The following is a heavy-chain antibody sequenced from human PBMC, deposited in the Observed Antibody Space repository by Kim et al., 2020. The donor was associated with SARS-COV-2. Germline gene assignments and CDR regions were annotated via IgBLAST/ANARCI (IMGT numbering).Heavy chain of an antibody. CDR3: ASLELRRYYYYYMDV. CDR2: ISSSGSTI. V-gene: IGHV3-48*03. CDR1: GFTFSSYE. J-gene: IGHJ6*03. D-gene: IGHD1-7*01. Sequence: GGSLRLSCAASGFTFSSYEMNWVRQAPGKGLEWVSYISSSGSTIYYADSVKGRFTISRDNAKNSLYLQMNSLRAEDTAVYYCASLELRRYYYYYMDVWGKGTTVTVSS.